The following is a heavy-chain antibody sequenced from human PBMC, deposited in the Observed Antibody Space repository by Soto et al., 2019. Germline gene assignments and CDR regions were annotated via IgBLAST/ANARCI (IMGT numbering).Heavy chain of an antibody. CDR3: ARAYGAGSFHF. D-gene: IGHD3-10*01. Sequence: QVQLVQSGAEVKKPGASVKVSCTGSGYTFRSYDIHWVRQATGQGLEWMGWVNPNTGNTGYAQKFQGRVTMTRDMSKSSAYMEVNSLTSEDTAIYYCARAYGAGSFHFWGQGTLVSVSS. V-gene: IGHV1-8*01. CDR2: VNPNTGNT. J-gene: IGHJ4*02. CDR1: GYTFRSYD.